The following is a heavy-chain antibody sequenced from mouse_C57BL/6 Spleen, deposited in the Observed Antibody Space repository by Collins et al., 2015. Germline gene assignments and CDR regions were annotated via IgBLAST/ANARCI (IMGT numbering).Heavy chain of an antibody. CDR1: GFTFSSYA. D-gene: IGHD2-4*01. J-gene: IGHJ3*01. CDR2: ISSGGSYT. Sequence: EVQLVESGGGLVKPGGSLKLSCAASGFTFSSYAMSWVRQSPEKRLEWVAEISSGGSYTYYPDTVTGRFTISRDNAKNTLYLEMSSLRSEDTAMYYCARLLGDYRFAYWGQGTLVTVSA. CDR3: ARLLGDYRFAY. V-gene: IGHV5-9-4*01.